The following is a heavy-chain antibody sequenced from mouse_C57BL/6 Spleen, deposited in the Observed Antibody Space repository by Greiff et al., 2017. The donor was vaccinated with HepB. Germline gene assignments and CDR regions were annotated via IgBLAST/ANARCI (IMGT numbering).Heavy chain of an antibody. CDR2: ISYDGSN. CDR1: GYSITSGYY. D-gene: IGHD1-1*01. Sequence: VQLQQSGPGLVKPSQSLSLTCSVTGYSITSGYYWNWIRQFPGNKLEWMGYISYDGSNNYNPSLKNRISITRDTSKNQFFLKLNSVTTEDTATYYCAREPLAYYYGSSYDAMDYWGQGTSVTVSS. CDR3: AREPLAYYYGSSYDAMDY. J-gene: IGHJ4*01. V-gene: IGHV3-6*01.